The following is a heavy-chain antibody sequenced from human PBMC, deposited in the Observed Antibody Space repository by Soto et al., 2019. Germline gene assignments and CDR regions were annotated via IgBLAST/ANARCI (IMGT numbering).Heavy chain of an antibody. Sequence: GGSLRLSCAAFGFKISSSSMNWVRQAPGRGLEWVAYISDSGSNTLYADSVKGRFTVSRDTAKNSLYLQMTSLGAEDTGVYYCATTYCSGGYCFSSEYWGQGVLVTVSS. CDR3: ATTYCSGGYCFSSEY. V-gene: IGHV3-48*01. D-gene: IGHD2-15*01. CDR2: ISDSGSNT. CDR1: GFKISSSS. J-gene: IGHJ4*02.